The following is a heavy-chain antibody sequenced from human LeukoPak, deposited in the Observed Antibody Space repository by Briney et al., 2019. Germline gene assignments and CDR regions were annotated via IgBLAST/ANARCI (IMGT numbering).Heavy chain of an antibody. CDR2: TYYSGST. CDR1: GGSISSYY. CDR3: ARVRSTSWFDS. D-gene: IGHD1-26*01. Sequence: SETLSLTCTVSGGSISSYYWSWIRQPPGKGLEWIGNTYYSGSTSYNPSLKSRVTTSVDTSKNQFSLRLSSVTAADTAVYYCARVRSTSWFDSWGQGTLVTVSS. J-gene: IGHJ5*01. V-gene: IGHV4-59*12.